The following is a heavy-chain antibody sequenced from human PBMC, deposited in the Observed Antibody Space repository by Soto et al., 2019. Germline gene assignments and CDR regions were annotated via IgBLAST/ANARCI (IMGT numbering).Heavy chain of an antibody. CDR1: GFTFSSYG. Sequence: VQLVESGGGVVQPGSSLRLSCAASGFTFSSYGMHWVRQAPGKGLEWVAVIWDDGSNKYYVDSVKGRFTISRDNSKNTLYLQMYSLRAEDTAVHYCAREESVGAFDYWGKGTLVTLSS. J-gene: IGHJ4*02. CDR2: IWDDGSNK. V-gene: IGHV3-33*01. CDR3: AREESVGAFDY. D-gene: IGHD2-15*01.